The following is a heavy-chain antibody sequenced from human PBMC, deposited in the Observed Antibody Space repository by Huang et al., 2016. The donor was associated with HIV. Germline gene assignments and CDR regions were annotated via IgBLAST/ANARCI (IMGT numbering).Heavy chain of an antibody. D-gene: IGHD3-22*01. V-gene: IGHV4-34*01. Sequence: QVQLQQWGAGLLKPSETLSLTCAVYGGSFSGYYWSWIRQPPGKGLEWIGEINQSGSTNYNPSTKSRVTISVDTSKNQFSLKLSSVTVADTAVYYCARAYYYYDSSGYLHYFDYWGQGTLVTVSS. J-gene: IGHJ4*02. CDR2: INQSGST. CDR3: ARAYYYYDSSGYLHYFDY. CDR1: GGSFSGYY.